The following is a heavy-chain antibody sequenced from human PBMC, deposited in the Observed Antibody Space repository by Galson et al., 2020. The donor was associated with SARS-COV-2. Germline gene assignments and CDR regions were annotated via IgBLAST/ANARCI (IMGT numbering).Heavy chain of an antibody. Sequence: SGPTLVKPTQTLTLTCTFSGFSLSTSGMCVSWIRQPPGKALEWLALIDWDDDKYYSTSLKTRLTISKDTSKNQVVLTMTNMDPVDTATYYCAHMDIAAAGTVGFDYWGQGTLVTVSS. CDR1: GFSLSTSGMC. CDR3: AHMDIAAAGTVGFDY. D-gene: IGHD6-13*01. V-gene: IGHV2-70*12. J-gene: IGHJ4*02. CDR2: IDWDDDK.